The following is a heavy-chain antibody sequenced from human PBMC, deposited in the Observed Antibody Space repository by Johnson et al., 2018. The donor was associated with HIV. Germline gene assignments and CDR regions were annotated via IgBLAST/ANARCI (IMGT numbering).Heavy chain of an antibody. CDR1: GFTFSSYG. Sequence: VQLVESWGGVVQPGGSLRLSCAASGFTFSSYGMHWVRQAPGKGLEWVSFIRSDGSNKYYVDSVKGRFTISRDNSKNTLYLQMNSLRAEDTAVYYCAKEYYYDSSGFPDAFDIWGQGTMVTVSS. J-gene: IGHJ3*02. D-gene: IGHD3-22*01. CDR2: IRSDGSNK. V-gene: IGHV3-30*02. CDR3: AKEYYYDSSGFPDAFDI.